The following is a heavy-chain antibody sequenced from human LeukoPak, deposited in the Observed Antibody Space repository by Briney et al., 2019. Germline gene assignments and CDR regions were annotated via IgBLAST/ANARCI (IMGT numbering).Heavy chain of an antibody. J-gene: IGHJ4*02. CDR3: ARHFPLGWDYDSSGYHGDFDY. CDR1: GGSISSSSYY. V-gene: IGHV4-39*01. Sequence: SETLSLTCTVSGGSISSSSYYWGWIRQPPGKGLEWIGSIYYSGSTYYNPSLKSRVTISVDTSKNQFSLKLSSVTAADTAVYYCARHFPLGWDYDSSGYHGDFDYWGQGTLVTVSS. D-gene: IGHD3-22*01. CDR2: IYYSGST.